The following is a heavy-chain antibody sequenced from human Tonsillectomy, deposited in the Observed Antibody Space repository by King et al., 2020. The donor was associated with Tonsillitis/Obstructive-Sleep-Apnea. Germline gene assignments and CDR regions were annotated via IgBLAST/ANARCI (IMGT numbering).Heavy chain of an antibody. CDR1: GGSISSRSLY. D-gene: IGHD3-16*01. V-gene: IGHV4-39*01. CDR3: VRHEHDHDYYFYIEV. CDR2: VYYSGTP. Sequence: QLQESGPGLVKPSETLSLTCTVSGGSISSRSLYWGWICQPPGKGLEWIGSVYYSGTPYYNPSLKSRVTISVDKSKNPFSLRLSSVTAADTAVYYCVRHEHDHDYYFYIEVGGKGTTLTVSS. J-gene: IGHJ6*03.